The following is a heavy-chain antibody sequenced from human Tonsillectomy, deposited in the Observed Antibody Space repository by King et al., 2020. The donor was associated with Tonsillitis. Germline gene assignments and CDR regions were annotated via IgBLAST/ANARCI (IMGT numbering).Heavy chain of an antibody. Sequence: VQLVESGGGLVQPGGSLRLSCAASGITFSDHYLDWFRQAPGQGLEWVGRIRNRLHGYITEYAASVKGRFTVSRDDSKNSLFLQMNSLETEDTAIYYCSHAGSYLGWGQGTLVIVSS. D-gene: IGHD1-26*01. CDR1: GITFSDHY. J-gene: IGHJ4*02. CDR3: SHAGSYLG. V-gene: IGHV3-72*01. CDR2: IRNRLHGYIT.